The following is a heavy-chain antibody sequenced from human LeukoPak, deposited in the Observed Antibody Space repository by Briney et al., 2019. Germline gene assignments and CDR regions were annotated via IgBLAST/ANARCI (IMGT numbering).Heavy chain of an antibody. Sequence: GGSLRLSCAASGFTFSSYSMNWVRQAPGKGLVWVSYISSSSSTIYYADSVKGRFTISRDNAKNSLYLQMNSLRAYVTAVYSSARVEPCSSGHNDSWGQGTLVTVSS. J-gene: IGHJ4*02. CDR1: GFTFSSYS. V-gene: IGHV3-48*01. CDR2: ISSSSSTI. D-gene: IGHD6-19*01. CDR3: ARVEPCSSGHNDS.